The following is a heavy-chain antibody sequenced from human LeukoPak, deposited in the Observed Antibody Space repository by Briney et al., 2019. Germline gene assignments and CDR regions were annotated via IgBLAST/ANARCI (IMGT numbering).Heavy chain of an antibody. CDR3: ARLITIFGVVSYNWFDP. D-gene: IGHD3-3*01. CDR1: GGSFSGYY. CDR2: INHSGST. J-gene: IGHJ5*02. Sequence: SETLSLTCAVYGGSFSGYYWSWIRQPPGKGLEWIGEINHSGSTNYNPSLKSRVTISVDTSKNQFSLKLSSVTAADTAVYYCARLITIFGVVSYNWFDPWGQGTLVTVSS. V-gene: IGHV4-34*01.